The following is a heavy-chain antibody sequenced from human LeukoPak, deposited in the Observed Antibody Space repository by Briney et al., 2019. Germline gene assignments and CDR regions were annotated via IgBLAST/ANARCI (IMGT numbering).Heavy chain of an antibody. CDR3: ARVVDTAMVHYFDY. CDR2: IIPIFGTA. CDR1: GGTFSSYA. Sequence: PVKVSCKASGGTFSSYAISWVRQAPGQGLEWMGGIIPIFGTANYAQKFQGRVTITADKSTSTAYMELSSLRSEDTAVYYCARVVDTAMVHYFDYWGQGTLATVSS. D-gene: IGHD5-18*01. J-gene: IGHJ4*02. V-gene: IGHV1-69*06.